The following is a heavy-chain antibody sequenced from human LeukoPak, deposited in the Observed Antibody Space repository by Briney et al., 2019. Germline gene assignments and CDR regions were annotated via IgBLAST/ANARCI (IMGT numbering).Heavy chain of an antibody. CDR3: ARGRGGATTGLDH. J-gene: IGHJ4*02. Sequence: ASVKVSCKASGYTFNGYYMHWVRQAPGQGLESMGWINSNSGARNYGQKFQGRVTMSRDTDINTAYMELTSLTSDDTGVYYCARGRGGATTGLDHWGQGTLVTVSS. V-gene: IGHV1-2*02. CDR1: GYTFNGYY. CDR2: INSNSGAR. D-gene: IGHD1-26*01.